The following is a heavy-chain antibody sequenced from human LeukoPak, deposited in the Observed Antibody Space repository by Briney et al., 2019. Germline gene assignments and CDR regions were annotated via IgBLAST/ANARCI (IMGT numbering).Heavy chain of an antibody. CDR2: IYQSGST. D-gene: IGHD2-2*02. CDR1: GYSISSGYY. J-gene: IGHJ5*02. V-gene: IGHV4-38-2*01. CDR3: ARLLPDIVVVPAAIRSVYWFDP. Sequence: SETLSLTCAVSGYSISSGYYWCWIRQPPGEGLGWVGSIYQSGSTYYNPSLKSRVTISVDTSKNQFSLKLSSVTAADTAVYYCARLLPDIVVVPAAIRSVYWFDPWGQGTLVTVSS.